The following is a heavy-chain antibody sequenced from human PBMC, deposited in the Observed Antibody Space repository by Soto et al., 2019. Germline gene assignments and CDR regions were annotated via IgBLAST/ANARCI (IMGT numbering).Heavy chain of an antibody. CDR3: ARWEYVSGWYHYDY. J-gene: IGHJ4*02. V-gene: IGHV3-7*01. Sequence: EVQLVESGGGLVQPGGSLRLSCAASGFTFSGNWMSWVRQAPGTGLQWVANIKQDGSEKYYVDSVRGRFTISRDNAKSTLFLQMNSLIADDTAVYFCARWEYVSGWYHYDYWGRGTLVTVSS. D-gene: IGHD6-13*01. CDR2: IKQDGSEK. CDR1: GFTFSGNW.